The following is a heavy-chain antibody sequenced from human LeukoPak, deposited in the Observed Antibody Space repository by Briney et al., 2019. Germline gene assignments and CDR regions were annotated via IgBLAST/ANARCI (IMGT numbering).Heavy chain of an antibody. V-gene: IGHV3-30*02. D-gene: IGHD5-12*01. J-gene: IGHJ4*02. CDR3: ARDGDIVATISYFDY. Sequence: PGGSLRLSCAASGFTFSSYGMHWVRQAPGKGLEWVAFIRYDGSNKYYADSVKGRFTISRDNSKNTLYLQMNSLRAEDTAVYYCARDGDIVATISYFDYWGQGTLVTVSS. CDR2: IRYDGSNK. CDR1: GFTFSSYG.